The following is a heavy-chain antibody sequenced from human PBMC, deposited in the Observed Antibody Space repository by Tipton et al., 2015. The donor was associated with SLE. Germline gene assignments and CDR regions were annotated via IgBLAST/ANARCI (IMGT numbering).Heavy chain of an antibody. V-gene: IGHV4-39*07. CDR2: IYYTGTT. CDR3: ARDRATEYAFDI. J-gene: IGHJ3*02. Sequence: TLSLTCSVSGDSISSSRYYWAWIRQPPGKGLEWIGSIYYTGTTYYNPSLNSRVTISIDTSKNQFSLNLRSGTAADTAVYYCARDRATEYAFDIWGHGTMVTVSS. D-gene: IGHD3-10*01. CDR1: GDSISSSRYY.